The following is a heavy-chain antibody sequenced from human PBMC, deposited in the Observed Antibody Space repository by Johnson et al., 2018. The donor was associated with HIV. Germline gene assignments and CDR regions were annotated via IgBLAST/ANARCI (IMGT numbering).Heavy chain of an antibody. CDR2: ISYDGSNK. CDR1: GFTFSSYA. J-gene: IGHJ3*02. V-gene: IGHV3-30-3*01. CDR3: ARDRVSAFDYDPGAFDI. D-gene: IGHD4/OR15-4a*01. Sequence: QVQLVESGGGVVQPGRSLRLSCAASGFTFSSYAMHWVRQAPGKGLEWVAVISYDGSNKYYADSVKGRFTISRDNSKNTLYLQMNSLRAEDTAVYYCARDRVSAFDYDPGAFDIWGQGTMVTVSS.